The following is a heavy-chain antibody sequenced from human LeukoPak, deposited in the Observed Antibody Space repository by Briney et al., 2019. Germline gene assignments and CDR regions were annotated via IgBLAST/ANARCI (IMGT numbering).Heavy chain of an antibody. CDR2: INHSGST. J-gene: IGHJ4*02. D-gene: IGHD2-2*01. CDR1: GGSFSGYY. Sequence: PSETLSLTCAVYGGSFSGYYWSWIRQPPGKGLEWIGEINHSGSTNYNPSLKTRATISGDTSKNQFSLKLSSVTAADTAVYYCARAGAGREYQLPFDYWGQGTLVTVSS. V-gene: IGHV4-34*01. CDR3: ARAGAGREYQLPFDY.